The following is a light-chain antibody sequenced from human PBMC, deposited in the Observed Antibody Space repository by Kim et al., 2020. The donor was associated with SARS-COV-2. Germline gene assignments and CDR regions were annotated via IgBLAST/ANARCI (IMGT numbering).Light chain of an antibody. J-gene: IGKJ2*01. Sequence: EIVMTQSPATLSVSPGERATLSCRASESVNSDVAWYQQKAGQAPRLLIHDASTRATGIPARFSGSGSGTEFTLTISSPQSEDSAVYYCQQFHNWPDNFGQGTKLEIK. CDR1: ESVNSD. CDR2: DAS. CDR3: QQFHNWPDN. V-gene: IGKV3-15*01.